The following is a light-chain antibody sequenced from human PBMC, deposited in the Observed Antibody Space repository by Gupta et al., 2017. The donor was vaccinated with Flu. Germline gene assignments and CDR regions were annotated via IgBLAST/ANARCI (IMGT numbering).Light chain of an antibody. Sequence: EIVMTQSPDTLSVYPGERATLSGRASQSVSSNLAWYQQTPGQAPRLLIYGASTRATGIPARCSGSGSGTEFTLTISSLQSEDFAFYYCQQDNNWPPYTFGQGTKLEIK. J-gene: IGKJ2*01. CDR1: QSVSSN. CDR2: GAS. CDR3: QQDNNWPPYT. V-gene: IGKV3-15*01.